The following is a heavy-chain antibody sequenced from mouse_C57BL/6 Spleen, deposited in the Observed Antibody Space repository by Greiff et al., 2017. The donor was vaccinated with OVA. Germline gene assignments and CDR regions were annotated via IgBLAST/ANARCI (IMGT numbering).Heavy chain of an antibody. Sequence: EVKLVESGGGLVKPGGSLKLSCAASGFTFSDYGMHWVRQAPEKGLEWVAYISSGSSTIYYADTVKGRFTISRDNAKNTLFLQMTSLRSEDTAMYYCAGGNSWFAYWGQGTLVTVSA. CDR2: ISSGSSTI. CDR3: AGGNSWFAY. CDR1: GFTFSDYG. D-gene: IGHD2-1*01. V-gene: IGHV5-17*01. J-gene: IGHJ3*01.